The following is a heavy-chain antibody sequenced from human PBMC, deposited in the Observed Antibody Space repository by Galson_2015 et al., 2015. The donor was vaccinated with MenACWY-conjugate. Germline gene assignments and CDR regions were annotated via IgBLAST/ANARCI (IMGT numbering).Heavy chain of an antibody. CDR3: TRVKWQQLTADP. CDR2: INSDGRST. Sequence: SLRLSCAASGFTFSTYWMHWVRQAPGRGLVWVSRINSDGRSTSYADSVKGRFTISRDNAKNTLYLQMNGLRAEDTAVYYCTRVKWQQLTADPWGQGTRVTVFS. V-gene: IGHV3-74*01. CDR1: GFTFSTYW. D-gene: IGHD6-13*01. J-gene: IGHJ5*02.